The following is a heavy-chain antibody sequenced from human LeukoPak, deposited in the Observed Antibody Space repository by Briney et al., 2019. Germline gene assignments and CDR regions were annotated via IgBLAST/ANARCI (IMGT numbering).Heavy chain of an antibody. D-gene: IGHD6-19*01. CDR3: ARDSGYSSGWYGGADY. J-gene: IGHJ4*02. V-gene: IGHV3-48*01. CDR2: ISSRRNTI. CDR1: GFTFSNYG. Sequence: GGSLRLSCAASGFTFSNYGMNWVRQAPGKGLEWVSYISSRRNTIYYADSVKGRFTISRDNAKNSLYLQMNSLRAEDTAVYYCARDSGYSSGWYGGADYWGQGTLVTVSS.